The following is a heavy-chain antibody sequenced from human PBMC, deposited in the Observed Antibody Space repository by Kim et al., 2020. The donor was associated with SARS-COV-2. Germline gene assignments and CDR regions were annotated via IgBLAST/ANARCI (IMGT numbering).Heavy chain of an antibody. D-gene: IGHD3-10*01. J-gene: IGHJ4*02. Sequence: AESREGRVTIARDNSKNTIYLQMNSLRPEDTAIYYCARDLYYYGSGITDYWGQGTPVTVSS. V-gene: IGHV3-53*05. CDR3: ARDLYYYGSGITDY.